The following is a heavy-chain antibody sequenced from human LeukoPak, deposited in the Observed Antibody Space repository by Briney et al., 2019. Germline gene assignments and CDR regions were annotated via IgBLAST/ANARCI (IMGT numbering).Heavy chain of an antibody. V-gene: IGHV1-2*02. Sequence: ASVKVSCKASGYTFTGYYMHWVRQAPGQGLEWMGWINPNSGGTNYAQKFQGRVTMTRDTSISTAYMELSRLRSDDTAVYYCARVPVRYDSSGYFDYWGQGTLVTVSS. CDR1: GYTFTGYY. CDR3: ARVPVRYDSSGYFDY. J-gene: IGHJ4*02. CDR2: INPNSGGT. D-gene: IGHD3-22*01.